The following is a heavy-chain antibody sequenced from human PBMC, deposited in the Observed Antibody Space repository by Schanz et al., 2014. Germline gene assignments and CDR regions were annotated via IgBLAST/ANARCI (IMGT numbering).Heavy chain of an antibody. J-gene: IGHJ6*03. CDR3: ARVYMEFEWGKSYYDYMDV. Sequence: QVHLVQSGAEVKKPGSSVKVSCKASGGTFSSDTFSWVRQAPGQGLEWMGRIVPIAGITNYAQRFQGRVTITADKSSDTAYMELSSLRSEDTAVYYCARVYMEFEWGKSYYDYMDVWGRGTTVTVSS. D-gene: IGHD3-10*01. CDR1: GGTFSSDT. CDR2: IVPIAGIT. V-gene: IGHV1-69*02.